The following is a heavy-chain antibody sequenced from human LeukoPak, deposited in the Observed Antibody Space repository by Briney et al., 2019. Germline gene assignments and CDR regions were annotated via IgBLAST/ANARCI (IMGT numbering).Heavy chain of an antibody. D-gene: IGHD1-26*01. CDR1: GFTFSSIA. CDR2: ISGSGGGT. V-gene: IGHV3-23*01. Sequence: GGSLRLPCAASGFTFSSIAMSWVRQAPDKGLEWVSTISGSGGGTYYADSVKGRFTISRDDSKNTLYLQMNSLRADDTAVYYCAKDLGRYRNNFFDYWGQGNLVTVSS. J-gene: IGHJ4*02. CDR3: AKDLGRYRNNFFDY.